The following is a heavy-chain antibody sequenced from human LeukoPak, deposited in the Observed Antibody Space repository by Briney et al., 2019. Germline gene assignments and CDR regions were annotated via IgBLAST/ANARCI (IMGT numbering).Heavy chain of an antibody. Sequence: SETLSLTYTVSGGSISSGDYYWSWIRQPPGKGLEWIGYIYYSGSTYYNPSLKSRVTISVDTSKNQFSLKLSSVTAADTAVYYCARSNRYYYYGMDVWGQGTTVTVSS. CDR1: GGSISSGDYY. D-gene: IGHD2-21*01. J-gene: IGHJ6*02. CDR3: ARSNRYYYYGMDV. CDR2: IYYSGST. V-gene: IGHV4-30-4*01.